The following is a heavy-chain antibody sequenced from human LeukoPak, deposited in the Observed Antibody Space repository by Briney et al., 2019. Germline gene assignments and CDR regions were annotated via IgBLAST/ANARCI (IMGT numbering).Heavy chain of an antibody. Sequence: GGSLRLSCAASGFTLSNYAMSWIRQAPGRGLEWVSSISSTGGGGVTYYAASVKGRFTISRDNSKNMLYLQMNSLRAEDTAVYYCAKDGPFGGYDLARWGQGTMVTVSS. V-gene: IGHV3-23*01. D-gene: IGHD5-12*01. CDR3: AKDGPFGGYDLAR. J-gene: IGHJ4*02. CDR1: GFTLSNYA. CDR2: ISSTGGGGVT.